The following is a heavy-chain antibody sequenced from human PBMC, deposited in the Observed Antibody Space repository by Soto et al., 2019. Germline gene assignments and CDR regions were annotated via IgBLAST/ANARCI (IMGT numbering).Heavy chain of an antibody. CDR1: GYTFTGYY. Sequence: ASVKVSCKASGYTFTGYYMHWVRQAPGQGLEWMGWINPNSGGTNYAQKFQGRVTMTRDTSTSTVYMELSSLRSEDTAVYYCARDTPRRGYFDYWGQGTLVTVYS. CDR3: ARDTPRRGYFDY. V-gene: IGHV1-2*02. CDR2: INPNSGGT. J-gene: IGHJ4*02.